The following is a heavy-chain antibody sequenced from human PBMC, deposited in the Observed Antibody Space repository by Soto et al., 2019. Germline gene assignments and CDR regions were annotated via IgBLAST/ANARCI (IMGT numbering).Heavy chain of an antibody. D-gene: IGHD6-13*01. CDR1: GYSVTSYW. V-gene: IGHV5-10-1*01. CDR3: ASHAGIAPTEVYY. J-gene: IGHJ4*02. CDR2: IDPSDSYT. Sequence: GESLKISCKGSGYSVTSYWISWVRQMPGKGLEWMGRIDPSDSYTNYSPSFQGHVTISADKSISTAYLQWSSLKASDTAMYYCASHAGIAPTEVYYCCQGTLVTVSS.